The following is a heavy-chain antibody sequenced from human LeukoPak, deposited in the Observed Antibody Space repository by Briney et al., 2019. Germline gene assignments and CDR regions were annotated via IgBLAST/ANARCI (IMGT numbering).Heavy chain of an antibody. D-gene: IGHD7-27*01. J-gene: IGHJ5*02. Sequence: SVKVSCKDSGGTFSSYSINWVRQAPRQGLEWMGGIIPLFNTPNYAQKFQGRVTITRNTSISTAYMELSSLRSEDTAVYYCKTGGTHWFDPWGQGTLVTVSS. V-gene: IGHV1-69*05. CDR1: GGTFSSYS. CDR3: KTGGTHWFDP. CDR2: IIPLFNTP.